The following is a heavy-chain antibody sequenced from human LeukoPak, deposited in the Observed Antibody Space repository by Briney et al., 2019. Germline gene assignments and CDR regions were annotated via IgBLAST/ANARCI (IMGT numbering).Heavy chain of an antibody. J-gene: IGHJ4*02. CDR2: INPSGGST. Sequence: GASVKVSCKASGYTFTRYYIHWVRQAPGQGLEWMGIINPSGGSTSYAQKFQGRVTMTRDTSTSTVYMGLSSLRSEDTAVYYCARELGSGGYFDYWGQGTLVTVSS. D-gene: IGHD3-16*01. CDR1: GYTFTRYY. V-gene: IGHV1-46*01. CDR3: ARELGSGGYFDY.